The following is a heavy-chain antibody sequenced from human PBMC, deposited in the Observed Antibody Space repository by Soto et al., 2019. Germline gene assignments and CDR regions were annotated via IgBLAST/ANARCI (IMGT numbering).Heavy chain of an antibody. D-gene: IGHD3-10*01. Sequence: GGSLRLSCAASGFTFSSYGMHWVRQAPGKGLEWVAVIWYDGSNKYYADSVKGRFTISRDNSKNTLYLQMNSLRAEDTAVYYCARAGWDYGSGSYKLSGFDPWGQGTLVTVSS. V-gene: IGHV3-33*01. CDR2: IWYDGSNK. J-gene: IGHJ5*02. CDR3: ARAGWDYGSGSYKLSGFDP. CDR1: GFTFSSYG.